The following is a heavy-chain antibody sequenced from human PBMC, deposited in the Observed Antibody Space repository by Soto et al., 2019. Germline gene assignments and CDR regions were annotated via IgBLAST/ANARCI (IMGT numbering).Heavy chain of an antibody. J-gene: IGHJ4*02. CDR3: ARAGGTTVTGLWHFDS. CDR2: ISGNGADT. D-gene: IGHD4-17*01. Sequence: DVQLLESGGGLVQPGGSVRLSCAASGFTFSSYAMSWVRQAPGKGLEWVSAISGNGADTSYADSVRGRFTISRDNSKKTLYLEMNSLRAEDTAVYYCARAGGTTVTGLWHFDSWGQGTLVTVSS. CDR1: GFTFSSYA. V-gene: IGHV3-23*01.